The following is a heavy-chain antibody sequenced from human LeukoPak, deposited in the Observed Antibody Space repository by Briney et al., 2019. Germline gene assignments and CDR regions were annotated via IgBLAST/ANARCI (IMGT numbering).Heavy chain of an antibody. CDR2: IIPIFGTA. D-gene: IGHD6-13*01. J-gene: IGHJ4*02. CDR3: ARRRIAAAGYLEFDY. V-gene: IGHV1-69*05. CDR1: GGTFSSYA. Sequence: GASVKVSCKASGGTFSSYAISWVRQAPGQGLEWMGGIIPIFGTANYAQKFQGRVTITTDESTSTAYMELSSLRSEDTAVYYCARRRIAAAGYLEFDYWGQGTLVTVSS.